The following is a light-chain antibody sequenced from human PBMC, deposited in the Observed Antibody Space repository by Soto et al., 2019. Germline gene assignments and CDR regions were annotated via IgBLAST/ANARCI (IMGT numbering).Light chain of an antibody. V-gene: IGKV3-20*01. CDR1: QSVSSSY. Sequence: EIVLTQSPGTLSLSPGERATLSCRASQSVSSSYSAWYQQKPGQAPRLLIYGASSRATGIPDRFSGSGSGTDFTLTISRLEPEDFAVYYCQQYDSSPQTFGQGTRLEIK. CDR2: GAS. J-gene: IGKJ5*01. CDR3: QQYDSSPQT.